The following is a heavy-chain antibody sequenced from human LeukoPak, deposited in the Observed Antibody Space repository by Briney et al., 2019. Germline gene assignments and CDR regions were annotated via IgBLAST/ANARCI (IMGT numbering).Heavy chain of an antibody. J-gene: IGHJ4*02. CDR3: AKSDYYGASDY. CDR1: GGSFSGYY. D-gene: IGHD3-10*01. CDR2: INHSGST. Sequence: SETLSLTCAVYGGSFSGYYWGWIRQPPGKGLEWIGEINHSGSTNYNPSLKSRVTISVDTSKNQFSLKLSSVTAADTAVYYCAKSDYYGASDYWGQGTLVTVSS. V-gene: IGHV4-34*01.